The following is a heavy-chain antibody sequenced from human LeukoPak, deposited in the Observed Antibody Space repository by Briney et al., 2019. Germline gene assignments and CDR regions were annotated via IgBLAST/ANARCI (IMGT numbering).Heavy chain of an antibody. CDR1: GFTLSRYS. J-gene: IGHJ4*02. CDR2: IYFTGNYI. D-gene: IGHD3-10*01. V-gene: IGHV3-21*01. Sequence: GGSLRLSCVTSGFTLSRYSMRWVRQAPGKGLEWVSSIYFTGNYISYADSVKGRFTISRDNAKNSLYLQMNSLRAEATAVYYCAREFNTVGNFDYWGQGTLVTVSS. CDR3: AREFNTVGNFDY.